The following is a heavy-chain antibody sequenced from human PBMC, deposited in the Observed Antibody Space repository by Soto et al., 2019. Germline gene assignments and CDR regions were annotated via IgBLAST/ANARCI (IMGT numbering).Heavy chain of an antibody. CDR1: GGTFSSYA. D-gene: IGHD3-22*01. J-gene: IGHJ4*02. CDR3: ATDSPRVGYYDSSGYGLDY. CDR2: IIPMIGTA. Sequence: QLQLVQSGAEVKKPGSSVKVSCKASGGTFSSYAISWVRQAPGQGLEWMGGIIPMIGTAKYAQKFQGRVTITADASTSTAYMELSSLRSEDTAVYYCATDSPRVGYYDSSGYGLDYWGQGTLVTVSS. V-gene: IGHV1-69*01.